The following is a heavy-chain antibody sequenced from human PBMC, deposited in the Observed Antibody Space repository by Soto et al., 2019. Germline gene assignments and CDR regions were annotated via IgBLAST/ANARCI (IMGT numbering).Heavy chain of an antibody. J-gene: IGHJ5*02. Sequence: QLQLQESGSGLVKPSQTLSLTCAVSGGSISSGGYSWSWIRQPPGKGLEWIGYIYHSGSTYYNPSLNSGXXVXAXXSKTQCSQKLSSVTAADTAVYYCARGAGAPGWFDPWGQGTLVTVSS. CDR3: ARGAGAPGWFDP. CDR2: IYHSGST. V-gene: IGHV4-30-2*01. CDR1: GGSISSGGYS. D-gene: IGHD1-26*01.